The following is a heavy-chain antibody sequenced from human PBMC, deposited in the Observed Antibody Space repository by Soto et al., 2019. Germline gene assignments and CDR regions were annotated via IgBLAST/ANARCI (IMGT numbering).Heavy chain of an antibody. CDR2: ISGSGGST. J-gene: IGHJ4*02. D-gene: IGHD3-22*01. CDR3: AKAEGPPRYYDSSGYPRI. Sequence: GSLRLSCAASGLTFSSYPMSWVRQAPGKGREWVSAISGSGGSTYYADSVKGRFTISRDNSKNTLYLQMNSLRAEDTAVYYCAKAEGPPRYYDSSGYPRIWGQGTLVTVSS. CDR1: GLTFSSYP. V-gene: IGHV3-23*01.